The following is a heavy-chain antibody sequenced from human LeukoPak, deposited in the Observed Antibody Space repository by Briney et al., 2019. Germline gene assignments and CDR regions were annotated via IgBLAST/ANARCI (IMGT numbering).Heavy chain of an antibody. J-gene: IGHJ3*02. CDR3: AREGPKSVGATAAFDI. V-gene: IGHV1-46*01. Sequence: GASVKVSCKASGYTFTSYYMHWVRQAPGQGLEWTGIINPSGGSTSYAQKFQGRVTMTRDTSTSTVYMELSSLRSEDTAVYYCAREGPKSVGATAAFDIWGQGTMVTVSS. CDR1: GYTFTSYY. D-gene: IGHD1-26*01. CDR2: INPSGGST.